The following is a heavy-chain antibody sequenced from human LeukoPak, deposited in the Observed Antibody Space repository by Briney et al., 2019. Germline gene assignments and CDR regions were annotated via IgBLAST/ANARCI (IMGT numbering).Heavy chain of an antibody. V-gene: IGHV1-69*04. CDR1: GYTFTSYY. CDR3: ARDLEGDPDY. CDR2: IIPILGIA. J-gene: IGHJ4*02. D-gene: IGHD3-16*01. Sequence: ASVKVSCKASGYTFTSYYMHWVRQAPGQGLEWMGRIIPILGIANYAQKFQGRVTITADKSTSTAYMELSSLRSEDTAVYYCARDLEGDPDYWGQGALVTVSS.